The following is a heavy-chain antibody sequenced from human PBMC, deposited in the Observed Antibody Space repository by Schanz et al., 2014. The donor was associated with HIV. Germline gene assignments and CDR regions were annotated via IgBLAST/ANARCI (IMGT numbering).Heavy chain of an antibody. CDR1: GFTFSGFA. CDR3: VLPSAKIVGGLGEHYFDH. V-gene: IGHV3-7*01. Sequence: EVQLVESGGGLVKPGGLLRLSCAASGFTFSGFAMSWVRQAPGKGLEWVASIKQVGTEKYYADSVKGRFTISRDNAKNSLYLQMNSLRAEDTAVYYCVLPSAKIVGGLGEHYFDHWGQGTLVTVSS. D-gene: IGHD1-26*01. J-gene: IGHJ4*02. CDR2: IKQVGTEK.